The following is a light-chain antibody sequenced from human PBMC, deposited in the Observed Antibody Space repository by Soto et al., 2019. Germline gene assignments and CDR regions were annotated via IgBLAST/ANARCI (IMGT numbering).Light chain of an antibody. V-gene: IGKV1-9*01. Sequence: IQLTQSPSSLSASVVDRFAITFRASQGIRSYLAWYQQKPGEAPKLLISIASILQSGVPSRFSGSGSGTDFVLTISSLQPEDSATYYCQQLDSMPITFGQGTRLEIK. CDR3: QQLDSMPIT. J-gene: IGKJ5*01. CDR2: IAS. CDR1: QGIRSY.